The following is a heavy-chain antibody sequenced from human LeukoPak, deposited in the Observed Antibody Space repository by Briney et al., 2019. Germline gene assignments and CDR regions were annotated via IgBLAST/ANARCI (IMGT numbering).Heavy chain of an antibody. Sequence: SVKVSCKASGGTFSSYAISWVRQAPGPGLEWMGGIIPIFGTANYAQKFQGRVTITADESTSTAYMELSSLRSEDTAVYYCARDLGSSSAADYFDYWGQGTLVTVSS. CDR1: GGTFSSYA. CDR3: ARDLGSSSAADYFDY. V-gene: IGHV1-69*13. CDR2: IIPIFGTA. J-gene: IGHJ4*02. D-gene: IGHD6-6*01.